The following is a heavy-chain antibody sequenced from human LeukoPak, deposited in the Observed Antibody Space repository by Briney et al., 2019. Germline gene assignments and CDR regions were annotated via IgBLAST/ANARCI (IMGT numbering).Heavy chain of an antibody. Sequence: PGRSLRLSCAASGFTFDDYAMHWVRQAPGKGLEWVSGISWNSGSIGYADSVKGRFTISRDNAKNSLYLQMNSLRAEDTALYYCAKGVLLWFGIDYWGQGTLVTVSS. CDR3: AKGVLLWFGIDY. CDR2: ISWNSGSI. CDR1: GFTFDDYA. V-gene: IGHV3-9*01. J-gene: IGHJ4*02. D-gene: IGHD3-10*01.